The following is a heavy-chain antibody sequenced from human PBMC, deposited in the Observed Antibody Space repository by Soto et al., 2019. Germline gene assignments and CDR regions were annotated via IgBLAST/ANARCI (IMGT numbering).Heavy chain of an antibody. CDR1: GIIFSNYA. D-gene: IGHD6-19*01. CDR3: AKDARSGWYPAFDI. CDR2: ISISDGRT. Sequence: GGSLRLSCVASGIIFSNYAMNWVRQAPGKGLEWVSTISISDGRTYYADSVKGRFTISRDNSKHTLYLQMNSLRAEDTAVYYCAKDARSGWYPAFDIWGQGTMVTVSS. J-gene: IGHJ3*02. V-gene: IGHV3-23*01.